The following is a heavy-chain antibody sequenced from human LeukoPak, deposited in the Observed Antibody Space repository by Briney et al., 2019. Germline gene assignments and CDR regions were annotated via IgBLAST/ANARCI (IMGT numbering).Heavy chain of an antibody. V-gene: IGHV4-59*01. CDR3: ARDVRRALRFNNFYPYFGMDV. CDR1: GGPINFY. CDR2: IYPNGST. Sequence: SETLSLTCSVSGGPINFYWSWIRQSPGKGLEWIGCIYPNGSTSYNSPLKSRVTISLDTPKKQVSLMLKSVTAADTAVYYCARDVRRALRFNNFYPYFGMDVWGKGTRSSSPQ. J-gene: IGHJ6*04. D-gene: IGHD3-3*01.